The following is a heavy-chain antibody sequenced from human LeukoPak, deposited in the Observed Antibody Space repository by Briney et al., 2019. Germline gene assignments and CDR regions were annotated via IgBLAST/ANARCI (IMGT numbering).Heavy chain of an antibody. Sequence: GGSLRLSCAASGFTFSSYWMSWVRQAPGKGLEWVANIKQDGSEKYYVDSVKGRFTISRHNAKNSLYLQMNSQRAEDTAVYYCVREGGLDRSGSDYWGEGTLVTVSS. J-gene: IGHJ4*02. V-gene: IGHV3-7*01. CDR2: IKQDGSEK. D-gene: IGHD3-22*01. CDR1: GFTFSSYW. CDR3: VREGGLDRSGSDY.